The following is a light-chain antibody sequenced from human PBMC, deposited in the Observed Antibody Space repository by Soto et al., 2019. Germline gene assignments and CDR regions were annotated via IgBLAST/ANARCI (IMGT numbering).Light chain of an antibody. CDR1: QSISSW. CDR2: KAS. CDR3: QQYMSYS. Sequence: DIQMTQSPSTLSASVGDRVTITCRASQSISSWLAWYQQKPGKAPKLPIYKASSLESGVPSRFSGSGSGTEFTLTISSLQPDDFATYYCQQYMSYSFGQGTKVDIK. V-gene: IGKV1-5*03. J-gene: IGKJ1*01.